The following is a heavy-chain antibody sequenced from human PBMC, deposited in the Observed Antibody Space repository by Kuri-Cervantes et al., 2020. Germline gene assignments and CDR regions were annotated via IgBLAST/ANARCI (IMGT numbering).Heavy chain of an antibody. Sequence: GESLKISCAGSGFTFGGHGFHWVRQAPGGGLEWVALIWYDGTNKYYADSVKGRFTISRDNSKDTLYLQTNSLRAEDTAVYYCARDLEISEELLWFGEFPNWFDPWGQGTLVTVSS. CDR2: IWYDGTNK. CDR3: ARDLEISEELLWFGEFPNWFDP. V-gene: IGHV3-33*01. D-gene: IGHD3-10*01. J-gene: IGHJ5*02. CDR1: GFTFGGHG.